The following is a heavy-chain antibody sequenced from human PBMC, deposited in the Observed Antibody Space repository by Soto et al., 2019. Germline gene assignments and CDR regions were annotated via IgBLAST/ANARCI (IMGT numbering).Heavy chain of an antibody. V-gene: IGHV3-23*01. CDR1: GFTFSSYA. CDR2: ISGSGGST. J-gene: IGHJ4*02. CDR3: AKAGKFYGEEEAYYFDY. D-gene: IGHD3-10*01. Sequence: GSLRLSCAASGFTFSSYAMSWVRQAPGKGLEWVSAISGSGGSTYYADSVKGRFTISRDNSKNTLYLQMNSLRAEDTAVYYCAKAGKFYGEEEAYYFDYWGQGTLVTVSS.